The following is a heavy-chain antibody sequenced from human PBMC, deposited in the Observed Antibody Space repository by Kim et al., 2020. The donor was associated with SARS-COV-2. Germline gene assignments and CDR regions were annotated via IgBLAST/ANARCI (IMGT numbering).Heavy chain of an antibody. CDR1: GFTFSSYS. CDR3: ARDYYRRLCGGDCQPTYFDY. Sequence: GGSLRLSCAASGFTFSSYSMNWVRQAPGKGLEWVSYISSSSSTIYYADSVKGRFTISRDNAKNSLYLQMNSLRDEDTAVYYCARDYYRRLCGGDCQPTYFDYWGQGTLVTVSS. D-gene: IGHD2-21*02. V-gene: IGHV3-48*02. CDR2: ISSSSSTI. J-gene: IGHJ4*02.